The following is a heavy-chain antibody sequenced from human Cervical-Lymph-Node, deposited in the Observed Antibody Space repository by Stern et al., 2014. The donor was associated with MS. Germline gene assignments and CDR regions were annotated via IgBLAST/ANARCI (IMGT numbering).Heavy chain of an antibody. CDR2: INEDGSRR. CDR3: ARICGGVNCRIPD. D-gene: IGHD2-21*01. V-gene: IGHV3-74*02. CDR1: GFTFSAYW. Sequence: EVHLVESGGGLVQPGGSLRLSCEASGFTFSAYWMHWVRQAPGQGLVWVSRINEDGSRRDYADCVTGRFTISRDNAKNTLYLQMNSLRVEDTAVYYCARICGGVNCRIPDWGQGTLVTVSS. J-gene: IGHJ4*02.